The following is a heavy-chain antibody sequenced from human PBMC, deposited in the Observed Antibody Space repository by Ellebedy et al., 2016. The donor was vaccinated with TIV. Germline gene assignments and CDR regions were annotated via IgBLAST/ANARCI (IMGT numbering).Heavy chain of an antibody. D-gene: IGHD6-19*01. J-gene: IGHJ6*02. CDR3: ARDAVAGYYYYYYGMDV. CDR1: GYTFTGYY. CDR2: INPNSGGT. Sequence: ASVKVSCKASGYTFTGYYMHWVRQAPGQGLEWMGWINPNSGGTNYAQKFQGWVTMTRDTSISTAYMELSSLRSEDTAVYYCARDAVAGYYYYYYGMDVWGQGTTVTVSS. V-gene: IGHV1-2*04.